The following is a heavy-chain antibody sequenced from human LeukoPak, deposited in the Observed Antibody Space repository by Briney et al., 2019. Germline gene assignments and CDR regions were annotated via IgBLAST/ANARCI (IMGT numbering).Heavy chain of an antibody. CDR2: ITSTSSYV. J-gene: IGHJ6*03. Sequence: GGSLRLSCAASGFTFSTYNMNWVRQAPGKRLEWVSYITSTSSYVFYADSVKGRFTISRDNGKNSLYLQINSLRAEDAAVYYCAREPYSGYYGDYYCYYMDVWGKGTTVTISS. D-gene: IGHD5-12*01. CDR1: GFTFSTYN. CDR3: AREPYSGYYGDYYCYYMDV. V-gene: IGHV3-21*01.